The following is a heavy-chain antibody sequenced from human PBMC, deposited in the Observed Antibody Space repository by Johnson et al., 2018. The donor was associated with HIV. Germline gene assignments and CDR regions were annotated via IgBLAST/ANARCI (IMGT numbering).Heavy chain of an antibody. CDR1: GFTFDDYG. CDR2: ISYDGSNK. V-gene: IGHV3-30*03. J-gene: IGHJ3*02. CDR3: ARGGVGDVFDI. Sequence: QVQLVESGGGSVQPGGSLRLSCAASGFTFDDYGMSWVRQTPGKGLEWVAVISYDGSNKYYADSVKGRFTISRDNSKNTLYLQMNSLRAEDTAVYYCARGGVGDVFDIWGQGTMVTVSS. D-gene: IGHD1-26*01.